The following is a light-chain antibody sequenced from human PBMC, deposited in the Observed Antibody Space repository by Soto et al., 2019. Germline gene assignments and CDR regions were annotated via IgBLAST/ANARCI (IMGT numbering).Light chain of an antibody. J-gene: IGLJ1*01. V-gene: IGLV2-14*01. CDR2: DVS. Sequence: QSALTQPASVSGSPGQWITISCTGTSSDVGGYNYVSWYQQHPGKAPKLMIYDVSNRPSGVSNRFSGSKSGNTASLTISGLQPEDEADYYCSSYTSSSTPYVFGTGTKVTVL. CDR1: SSDVGGYNY. CDR3: SSYTSSSTPYV.